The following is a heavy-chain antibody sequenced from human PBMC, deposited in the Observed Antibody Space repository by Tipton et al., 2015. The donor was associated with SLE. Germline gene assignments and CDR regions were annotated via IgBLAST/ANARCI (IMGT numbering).Heavy chain of an antibody. D-gene: IGHD4-23*01. CDR1: GFAFSSYE. CDR3: AREDYGGSFDY. CDR2: ISSSGSTI. V-gene: IGHV3-48*03. J-gene: IGHJ4*02. Sequence: SLRLSCAASGFAFSSYEMNWVRQAPGKGLEWVSYISSSGSTIYCADSVKGRFTISRDNAKNSLYLQMNSLRAEDTAVYYCAREDYGGSFDYWGQGTLVTVSS.